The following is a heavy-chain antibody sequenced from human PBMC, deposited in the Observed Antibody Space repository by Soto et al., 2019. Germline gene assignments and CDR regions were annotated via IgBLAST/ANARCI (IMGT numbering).Heavy chain of an antibody. CDR2: LFYGGTI. J-gene: IGHJ4*02. D-gene: IGHD3-10*01. Sequence: QLQLQESGPGLVKPSETLSLTCAVSGGSISGYYWTWIRQPPGKGLEWVGSLFYGGTIDYNASLKSRLTISVDTSKNQFSLKLRSVTAADTAVYYCVRNRGLEPVYWGQGTLVTASS. V-gene: IGHV4-39*01. CDR3: VRNRGLEPVY. CDR1: GGSISGYY.